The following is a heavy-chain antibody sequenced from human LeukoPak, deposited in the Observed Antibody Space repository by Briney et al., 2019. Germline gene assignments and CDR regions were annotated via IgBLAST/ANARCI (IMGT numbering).Heavy chain of an antibody. J-gene: IGHJ6*02. Sequence: SVKVSCKASGYTFTGYYMHWVRQAPGQGLEWMGGIIPIFGTANYAQKFQGRVTITANESTSTAYMELSSLRSEDTAVYYCARAKVGYCSSTSCYLDYYYYGMDVWGQGTTVTVSS. CDR3: ARAKVGYCSSTSCYLDYYYYGMDV. CDR1: GYTFTGYY. CDR2: IIPIFGTA. D-gene: IGHD2-2*01. V-gene: IGHV1-69*13.